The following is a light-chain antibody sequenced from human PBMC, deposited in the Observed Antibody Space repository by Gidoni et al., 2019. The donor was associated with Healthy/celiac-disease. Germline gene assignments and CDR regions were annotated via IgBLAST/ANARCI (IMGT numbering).Light chain of an antibody. CDR3: QQYYSTPYT. CDR1: QCVLYSSNNKNY. V-gene: IGKV4-1*01. J-gene: IGKJ2*01. Sequence: DIVMTQSPDSLAVSLGERATINCKSSQCVLYSSNNKNYLAWYQQKPGQPPKLLIYWASTRESGVPDRFSGSGSGTDFTLTISSLQAEDVAVYYCQQYYSTPYTFVQGTKLEIK. CDR2: WAS.